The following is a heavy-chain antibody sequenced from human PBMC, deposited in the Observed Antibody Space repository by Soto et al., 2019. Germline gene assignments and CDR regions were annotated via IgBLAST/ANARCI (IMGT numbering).Heavy chain of an antibody. CDR2: MSPSNGDT. V-gene: IGHV1-8*01. CDR1: GYAFTSYD. D-gene: IGHD1-1*01. Sequence: QVQLVQSGVEVKKPGASVKVSCKASGYAFTSYDINWVRQAGGQGLEWMGWMSPSNGDTGYAQEFQXXVXMXXDTSINTAYMELSSLTSDDTAVYYCTRGISRGTDYWGQGTLVTVSS. J-gene: IGHJ4*02. CDR3: TRGISRGTDY.